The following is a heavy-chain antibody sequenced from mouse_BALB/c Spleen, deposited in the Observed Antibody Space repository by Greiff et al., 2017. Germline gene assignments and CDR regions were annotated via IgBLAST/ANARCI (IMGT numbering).Heavy chain of an antibody. CDR2: IRSKSNNYAT. CDR3: VRHGVLYIDY. D-gene: IGHD2-14*01. V-gene: IGHV10-1*02. Sequence: EVQRVESGGGLVQPTGSLKLSCAASGFTFNPYAMNWVRQSPGKGLEWVARIRSKSNNYATYYADSVKDRFTISRDDSQSMLYLQMNNLKTEDTAMYYCVRHGVLYIDYWGQGTTLTDYS. CDR1: GFTFNPYA. J-gene: IGHJ2*01.